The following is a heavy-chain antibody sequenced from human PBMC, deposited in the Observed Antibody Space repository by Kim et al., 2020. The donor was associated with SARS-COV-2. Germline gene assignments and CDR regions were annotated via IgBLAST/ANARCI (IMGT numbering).Heavy chain of an antibody. CDR1: GFTFSSYG. J-gene: IGHJ1*01. V-gene: IGHV3-30*18. Sequence: GGSLRLSCAASGFTFSSYGMHWVRQAPGKGLEWVAVISYDGSNKYYADSVKGRFTISRDNSKNTLYLQMNSLRAEDTAVYYCAKDRASIAPTEYFQHWGQGTLVTVSS. D-gene: IGHD6-6*01. CDR3: AKDRASIAPTEYFQH. CDR2: ISYDGSNK.